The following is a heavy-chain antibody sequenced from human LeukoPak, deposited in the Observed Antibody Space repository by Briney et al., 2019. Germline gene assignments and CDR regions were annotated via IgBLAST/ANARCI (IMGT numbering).Heavy chain of an antibody. CDR2: INPNSGGT. V-gene: IGHV1-2*02. Sequence: ASVKVSCKASGYTFTGYYMQWVRQAPGQGLEWMGWINPNSGGTNYAQKFQGRVTMTRDTSISTAYMELSRLRSDDTAVYYCARGIRGSRGYYFDYWGQGTLVTVSS. CDR1: GYTFTGYY. J-gene: IGHJ4*02. CDR3: ARGIRGSRGYYFDY. D-gene: IGHD3-10*01.